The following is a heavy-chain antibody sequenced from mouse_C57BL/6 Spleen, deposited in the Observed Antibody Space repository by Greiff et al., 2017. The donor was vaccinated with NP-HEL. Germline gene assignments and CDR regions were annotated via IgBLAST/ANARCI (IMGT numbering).Heavy chain of an antibody. J-gene: IGHJ2*01. V-gene: IGHV1-69*01. D-gene: IGHD1-1*01. CDR3: ARTVEGHYFDC. CDR1: GYTFTSYW. Sequence: QVQLQQPGAELVMPGASVKLSCKASGYTFTSYWMHWVKQRPGQGLEWIGEIDPSDSYTNYNQKFKGKSTLTIAKSSSTAYMRLSSLTAEDSAVYYCARTVEGHYFDCWGQGTTLTVSS. CDR2: IDPSDSYT.